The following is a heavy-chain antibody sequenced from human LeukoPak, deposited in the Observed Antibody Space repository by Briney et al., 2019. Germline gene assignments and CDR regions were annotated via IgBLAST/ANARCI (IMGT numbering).Heavy chain of an antibody. V-gene: IGHV1-18*01. Sequence: GASVKVSCKASGYTFTSYGISWVRQAPGQGLEWMGWISAYNGNTNYAQKLQGRVTMTTDTSTSTAYMELRSLRSDDTAVYYCARDTFRYYYDSGRDDYWGQGTLVTVSS. J-gene: IGHJ4*02. CDR2: ISAYNGNT. CDR1: GYTFTSYG. D-gene: IGHD3-22*01. CDR3: ARDTFRYYYDSGRDDY.